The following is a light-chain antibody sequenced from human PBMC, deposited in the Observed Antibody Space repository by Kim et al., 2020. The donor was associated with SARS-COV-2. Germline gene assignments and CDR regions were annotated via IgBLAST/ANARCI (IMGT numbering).Light chain of an antibody. V-gene: IGKV3-20*01. CDR3: QQYGNSPRYT. CDR2: RAS. J-gene: IGKJ2*01. CDR1: QSIGSSY. Sequence: EVMLTQSPGTLSLSPGERATLSCRASQSIGSSYLAWYQQKPGQSPRLLIHRASSRATGIPDRFSGSGSGTDFTLTISRLEPDDFAVYYCQQYGNSPRYTFGQGTKLEI.